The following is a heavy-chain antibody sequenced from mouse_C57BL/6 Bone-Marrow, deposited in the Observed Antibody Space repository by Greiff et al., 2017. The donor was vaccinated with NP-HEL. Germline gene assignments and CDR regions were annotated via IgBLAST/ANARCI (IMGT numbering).Heavy chain of an antibody. CDR3: ARQIYYDYGDWYFDV. Sequence: EVHLVESGGGLVQPGGSLKLSCAASGFTFSDYYMYWVRQTPEKRLEWVAYISNGGGSTYYPDTVKGRFTISRDNAKNTLYLQMSRLKSEDTAMYYCARQIYYDYGDWYFDVWGTGTTVTVSS. CDR2: ISNGGGST. D-gene: IGHD2-4*01. CDR1: GFTFSDYY. V-gene: IGHV5-12*01. J-gene: IGHJ1*03.